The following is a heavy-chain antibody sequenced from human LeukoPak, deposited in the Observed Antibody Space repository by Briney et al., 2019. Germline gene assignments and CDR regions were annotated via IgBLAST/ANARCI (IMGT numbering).Heavy chain of an antibody. CDR3: ARDSLYSSSWYDY. Sequence: PGRSLRLSCAASGLTFSSYAMHWVRQAPGKGLEWVAVISYDGSNKYYADSVKGRFTISRDNSKNTLYLQMNSLRAEDTAVYYCARDSLYSSSWYDYWGQGTLVTVSS. V-gene: IGHV3-30*04. CDR1: GLTFSSYA. J-gene: IGHJ4*02. CDR2: ISYDGSNK. D-gene: IGHD6-13*01.